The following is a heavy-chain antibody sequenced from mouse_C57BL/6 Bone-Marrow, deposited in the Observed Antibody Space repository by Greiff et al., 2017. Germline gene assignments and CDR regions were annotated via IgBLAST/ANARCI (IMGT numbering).Heavy chain of an antibody. Sequence: VQLKQSGPGLVKPSQSLSLTCSVTGYSITSGYYWNWIRQFPGNKLEWMGYISYDGSNNYNPSLKNRISITRDTSKNQLFLKLNSVTTEDTATYYCARDYDAFAYWGQGTLVTVSA. D-gene: IGHD2-12*01. V-gene: IGHV3-6*01. CDR1: GYSITSGYY. J-gene: IGHJ3*01. CDR2: ISYDGSN. CDR3: ARDYDAFAY.